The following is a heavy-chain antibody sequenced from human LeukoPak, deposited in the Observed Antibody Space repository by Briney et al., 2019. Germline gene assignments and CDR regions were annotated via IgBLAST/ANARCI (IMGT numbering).Heavy chain of an antibody. D-gene: IGHD7-27*01. V-gene: IGHV3-23*01. J-gene: IGHJ4*02. CDR2: ISGSGGST. CDR1: GFTFSSYG. Sequence: GGSLRLSCAASGFTFSSYGMSWVRQAPGKGLEWVSSISGSGGSTYYADSVKGRFTISRDNSKNTLYLQMNSLRAEDTAVYYCAKDLGNGRDFDYWGQGTLVTVSS. CDR3: AKDLGNGRDFDY.